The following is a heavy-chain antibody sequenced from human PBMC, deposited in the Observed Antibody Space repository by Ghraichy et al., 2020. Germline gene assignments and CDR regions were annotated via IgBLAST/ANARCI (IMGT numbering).Heavy chain of an antibody. D-gene: IGHD4/OR15-4a*01. CDR2: DGNNK. CDR1: GFTFSSYA. Sequence: GGSLRLSCAASGFTFSSYAMHWVRQAPGKGLEWVAVDGNNKYYADSVKGRFTVSRDNSKNTLYLQMNSLRAEDTAVYYCARERREATMMLGDYWGRGTLVTVSS. CDR3: ARERREATMMLGDY. J-gene: IGHJ4*02. V-gene: IGHV3-30-3*01.